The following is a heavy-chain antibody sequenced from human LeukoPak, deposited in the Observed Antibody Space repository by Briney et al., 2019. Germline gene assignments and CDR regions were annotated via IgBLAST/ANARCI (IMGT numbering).Heavy chain of an antibody. J-gene: IGHJ4*02. CDR3: ARAEYSSGLYYFDY. V-gene: IGHV1-8*01. CDR1: GYAFTSYD. D-gene: IGHD6-19*01. Sequence: ASVKVSCKASGYAFTSYDINWVRQATGQGLEWMGWMNPNSGNTGYAQKFQGRVTMTRNTSISTAYMELSSLRSEDTAVYYCARAEYSSGLYYFDYWGQGTLVTVSS. CDR2: MNPNSGNT.